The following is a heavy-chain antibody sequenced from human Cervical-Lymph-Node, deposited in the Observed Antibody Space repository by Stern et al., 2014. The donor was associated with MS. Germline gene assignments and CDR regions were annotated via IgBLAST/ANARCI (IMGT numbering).Heavy chain of an antibody. D-gene: IGHD5-12*01. Sequence: VQLVESGAEVKKPGSSVKVSCEASGGTFNTSTITWVRQAPGQGLEWMGGIIPIFGTAKYGQKFQGRVTITADTSTSTAYMDLSSLKSEDTAVYYCAVAFDLAVDYWGQGTLVTVSS. CDR1: GGTFNTST. CDR3: AVAFDLAVDY. CDR2: IIPIFGTA. J-gene: IGHJ4*02. V-gene: IGHV1-69*06.